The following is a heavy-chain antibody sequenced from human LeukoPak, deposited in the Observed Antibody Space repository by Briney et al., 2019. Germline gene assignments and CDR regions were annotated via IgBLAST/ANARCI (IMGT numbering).Heavy chain of an antibody. V-gene: IGHV4-59*01. CDR1: GGSLSSYY. CDR2: ICYSGST. Sequence: PSETLSLTCTVSGGSLSSYYWSWIRQPPGKGLEWIGYICYSGSTNYNPSLKSRVTISVDTSKNQFSLKLSSVTAVDTAVYYCARVGRIYDILTGYHYYFDYWGQGTLVTVSS. CDR3: ARVGRIYDILTGYHYYFDY. D-gene: IGHD3-9*01. J-gene: IGHJ4*02.